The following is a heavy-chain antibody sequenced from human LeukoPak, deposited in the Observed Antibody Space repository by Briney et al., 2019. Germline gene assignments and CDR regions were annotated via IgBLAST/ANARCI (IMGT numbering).Heavy chain of an antibody. D-gene: IGHD1-26*01. CDR3: ARTSGSYYFDY. CDR1: GFTFSSYI. J-gene: IGHJ4*02. Sequence: GGSLRLSCAASGFTFSSYIMNWVRQAPGKGLEWVSSISSSSSYIYYADSVKGRFTISRDNAKNSLYLQMNSLRAEDTAVYYCARTSGSYYFDYWGQGTLVTVSS. CDR2: ISSSSSYI. V-gene: IGHV3-21*01.